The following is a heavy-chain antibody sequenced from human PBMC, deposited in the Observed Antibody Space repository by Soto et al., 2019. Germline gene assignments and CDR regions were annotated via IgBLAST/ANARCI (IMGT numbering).Heavy chain of an antibody. Sequence: PSDTLSLTCTVSGGSISSYYWSWIRQPPGKGLEWIGYIYYSGSTNYNPSLKSRVTISVDTSKNQFSLKLSSVTAADTAVYYCARSYGDYAAVDYWGQGTLVTVSS. J-gene: IGHJ4*02. CDR1: GGSISSYY. V-gene: IGHV4-59*08. D-gene: IGHD4-17*01. CDR2: IYYSGST. CDR3: ARSYGDYAAVDY.